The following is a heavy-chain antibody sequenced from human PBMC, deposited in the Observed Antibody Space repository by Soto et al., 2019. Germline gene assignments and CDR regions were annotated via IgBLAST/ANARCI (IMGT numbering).Heavy chain of an antibody. D-gene: IGHD6-19*01. CDR1: GGSISSYY. V-gene: IGHV4-59*08. CDR2: IYYSGST. Sequence: SETLSLTCTVSGGSISSYYWSWIRQPPGKGLEWIGYIYYSGSTNYNPSLKSRVTISVDTSKNQFSLKLSSVTAADTAVYYCARHGDMCSGWYYYYYYGMDVWGQGTTVTVSS. CDR3: ARHGDMCSGWYYYYYYGMDV. J-gene: IGHJ6*02.